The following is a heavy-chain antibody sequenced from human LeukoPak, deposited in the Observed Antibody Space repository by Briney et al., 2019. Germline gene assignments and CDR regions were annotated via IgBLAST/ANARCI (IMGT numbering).Heavy chain of an antibody. Sequence: ASVKVSCKASGYTFTSYGISWVRQAPGQGFEWMGWISAYNGNTNYAQKLQGRVTMTTDTSTSTAYMELRSLRSDDTAVYYCARERFGEFFFDYWGQGTLVTVSS. V-gene: IGHV1-18*01. J-gene: IGHJ4*02. D-gene: IGHD3-10*01. CDR3: ARERFGEFFFDY. CDR2: ISAYNGNT. CDR1: GYTFTSYG.